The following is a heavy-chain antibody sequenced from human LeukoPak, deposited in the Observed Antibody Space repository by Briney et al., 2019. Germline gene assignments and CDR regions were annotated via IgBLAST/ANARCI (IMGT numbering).Heavy chain of an antibody. D-gene: IGHD3-22*01. CDR1: GFTFSSYA. CDR3: ARDSSGYYSPTDYYYYYMDV. Sequence: GGSLRLSCAASGFTFSSYAMHWVRQAPGKGLEWVAVISYDGSNKYYADSVKGRFTISRDNSKNTLYLQMNSLRAEDTAVYYCARDSSGYYSPTDYYYYYMDVCGNGTTVTVSS. CDR2: ISYDGSNK. J-gene: IGHJ6*03. V-gene: IGHV3-30*04.